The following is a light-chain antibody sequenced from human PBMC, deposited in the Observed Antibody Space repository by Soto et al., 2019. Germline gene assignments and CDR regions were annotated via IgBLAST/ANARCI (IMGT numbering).Light chain of an antibody. CDR1: QNLGTLY. J-gene: IGKJ1*01. CDR3: QQYAGSPRT. V-gene: IGKV3-20*01. Sequence: EIVWTQSPRTLSLSPGERGTLSCRSSQNLGTLYLAWFQQKSGQAPRLLIYSASRRATGIPDRFTGSGYGTDFNLTINRVETEDFAVYFCQQYAGSPRTFGQGTKVDIK. CDR2: SAS.